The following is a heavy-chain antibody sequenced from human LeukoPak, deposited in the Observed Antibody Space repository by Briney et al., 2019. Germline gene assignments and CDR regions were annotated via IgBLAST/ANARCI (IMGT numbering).Heavy chain of an antibody. J-gene: IGHJ4*02. CDR3: TKGHSSGWPTIDC. D-gene: IGHD6-19*01. Sequence: PGGSLRLSCSASGFTFAECSLHWVRQAPGKGLEWVSVINRNGGAIQYADSVKGRFIISRDNSKNSLYLQMSSLGTEDTALYYCTKGHSSGWPTIDCWGQGTLVTVSS. CDR2: INRNGGAI. CDR1: GFTFAECS. V-gene: IGHV3-43*01.